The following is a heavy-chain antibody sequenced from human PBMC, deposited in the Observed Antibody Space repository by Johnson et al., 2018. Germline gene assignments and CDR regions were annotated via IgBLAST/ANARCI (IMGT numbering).Heavy chain of an antibody. V-gene: IGHV3-74*01. D-gene: IGHD1-1*01. CDR1: GFIFSKAW. CDR2: INSDGSST. CDR3: ARDLGYNAFDI. J-gene: IGHJ3*02. Sequence: VQLQESGGGLVKPGGSXRLSCAASGFIFSKAWMSWVRQAPGKGLVWVSRINSDGSSTNYADSVKGRFTISRDNAKNTLYLQMNSLRAEDTAVYYCARDLGYNAFDIWGQGTMVTVSS.